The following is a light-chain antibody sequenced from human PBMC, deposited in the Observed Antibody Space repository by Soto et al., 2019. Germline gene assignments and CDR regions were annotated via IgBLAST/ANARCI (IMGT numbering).Light chain of an antibody. CDR2: TKN. V-gene: IGLV1-44*01. Sequence: QSVLTQPPSASGTPGQRVAISCSGSSSSIGSNSVNWYQQLPRTAPKVLIYTKNQRPSGVPDRFSGSKSGTSASLAISGLQSEDEADYYCAAWDGSLNVYVFGTGTKLTVL. CDR3: AAWDGSLNVYV. CDR1: SSSIGSNS. J-gene: IGLJ1*01.